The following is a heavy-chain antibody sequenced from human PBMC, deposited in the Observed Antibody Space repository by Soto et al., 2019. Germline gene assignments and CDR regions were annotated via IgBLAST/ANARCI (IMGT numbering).Heavy chain of an antibody. Sequence: EVQLVESGGGLVQPGGSLRLSCAATGFTFSTYWVHWVRQAPGQGLVWVSRINSDGSTTNYADSVKGRFTISRDNAKNTLYLQMNSLRAEDTAVYYCARGGGNSDWYSAFDIWGQGTMVTVSS. D-gene: IGHD6-19*01. CDR3: ARGGGNSDWYSAFDI. V-gene: IGHV3-74*01. CDR1: GFTFSTYW. J-gene: IGHJ3*02. CDR2: INSDGSTT.